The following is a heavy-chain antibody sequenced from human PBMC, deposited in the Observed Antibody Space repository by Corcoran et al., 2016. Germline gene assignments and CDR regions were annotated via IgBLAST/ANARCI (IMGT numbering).Heavy chain of an antibody. V-gene: IGHV4-39*07. CDR1: GGSISSSSYY. Sequence: QLQLQESGPGLVKPSETLSLTCTVSGGSISSSSYYWGWIRQPPGKGLEWIGSIYYSGSTYYNPSIKSRVTISVDTSKNQFSLKLSSVTAADTAVYYCASTPENQSDAFDIWGQGTMVTVSS. CDR2: IYYSGST. CDR3: ASTPENQSDAFDI. J-gene: IGHJ3*02.